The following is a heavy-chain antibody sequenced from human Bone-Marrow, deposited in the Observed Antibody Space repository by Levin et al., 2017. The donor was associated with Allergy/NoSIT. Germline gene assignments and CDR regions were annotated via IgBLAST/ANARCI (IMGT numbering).Heavy chain of an antibody. CDR3: ARGKGGSYWAFDY. J-gene: IGHJ4*02. D-gene: IGHD3-16*01. CDR1: GYIFATSW. Sequence: GESLKISCKASGYIFATSWIGWVRQMPGKGLEWMGIIYPGDSDARYGPSFEGQVTYSVDKSTNTAYLHWSSLWASDTGTYYCARGKGGSYWAFDYWGQGTLVTVSS. CDR2: IYPGDSDA. V-gene: IGHV5-51*01.